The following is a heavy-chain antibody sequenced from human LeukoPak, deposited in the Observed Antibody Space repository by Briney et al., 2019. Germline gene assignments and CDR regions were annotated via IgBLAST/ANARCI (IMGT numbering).Heavy chain of an antibody. CDR3: ARVNSYPRSGYDYGWFDP. D-gene: IGHD5-12*01. J-gene: IGHJ5*02. CDR1: GGSISSGSYY. Sequence: PSETLSLTCTVSGGSISSGSYYWSWIRQPAGKGLEWIGRIYTSGSTNYNPSLKSRVTISVDTSKNQFSLKLSSVTAADTAVYYCARVNSYPRSGYDYGWFDPWGQGILVTVSS. CDR2: IYTSGST. V-gene: IGHV4-61*02.